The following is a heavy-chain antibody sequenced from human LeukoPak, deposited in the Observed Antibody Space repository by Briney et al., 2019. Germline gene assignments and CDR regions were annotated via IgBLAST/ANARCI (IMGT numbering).Heavy chain of an antibody. CDR3: AGGDSRDIDY. D-gene: IGHD6-13*01. CDR1: GGSISSYY. V-gene: IGHV4-59*01. J-gene: IGHJ4*02. CDR2: IYYSGST. Sequence: SETLSLTCTVSGGSISSYYWSWIRQPPGKGLEWIGYIYYSGSTNYNPSLKSRVTISVDTSKNQFSLKLSSVTAADTAVYYCAGGDSRDIDYWGQGTLVTVSS.